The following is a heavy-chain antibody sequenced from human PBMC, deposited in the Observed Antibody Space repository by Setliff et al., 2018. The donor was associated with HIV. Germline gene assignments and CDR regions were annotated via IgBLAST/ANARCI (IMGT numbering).Heavy chain of an antibody. V-gene: IGHV4-38-2*01. CDR2: IHHSGTT. J-gene: IGHJ4*02. D-gene: IGHD5-12*01. Sequence: SETLSLTCPVSGYSISSGYYWGWIRQPPGRGLEWIGAIHHSGTTYYNPSLRSRVTISVDTSKNQFSLKLSSVTAADTAVYYCARQGDGYNLYHVYYFDYWGQGTLVTVSS. CDR3: ARQGDGYNLYHVYYFDY. CDR1: GYSISSGYY.